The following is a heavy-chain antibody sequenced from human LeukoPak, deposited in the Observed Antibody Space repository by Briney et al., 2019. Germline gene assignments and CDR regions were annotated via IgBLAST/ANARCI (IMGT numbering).Heavy chain of an antibody. CDR3: ARDYGSRGSSSYPFDN. V-gene: IGHV3-23*01. J-gene: IGHJ4*02. CDR2: IDESGGSI. Sequence: GGSLRLSCAATGFTFSSDAMSWVRQAPGKGLEWVSGIDESGGSIYYADSVKGRFTISRDSSKNTLDLQKNSLRAEDTAVYYCARDYGSRGSSSYPFDNWSQGTLVTVSP. D-gene: IGHD3-10*01. CDR1: GFTFSSDA.